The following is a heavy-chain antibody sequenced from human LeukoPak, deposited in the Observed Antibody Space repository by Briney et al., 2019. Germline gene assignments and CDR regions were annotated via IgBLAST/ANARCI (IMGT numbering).Heavy chain of an antibody. D-gene: IGHD4-17*01. J-gene: IGHJ4*02. CDR1: GGSICSSSYY. V-gene: IGHV4-39*01. Sequence: SETLSLTRTVSGGSICSSSYYWGCIRQPPGRGLEWNGSIYYSGSTYYHPSLKSRVTISVDTSKNQYSLKLSSVTAADTAVYYCARRGVHGDLDYWAREPWSPSPQ. CDR2: IYYSGST. CDR3: ARRGVHGDLDY.